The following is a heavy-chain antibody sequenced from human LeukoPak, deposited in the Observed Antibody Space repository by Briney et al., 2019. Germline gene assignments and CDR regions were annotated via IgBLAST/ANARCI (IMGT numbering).Heavy chain of an antibody. V-gene: IGHV3-21*01. D-gene: IGHD3/OR15-3a*01. CDR3: ARGLSWTVDY. Sequence: GGSLRLSCAAFGFTFSSYSMNWVRQTPGKGLEWVSSISSNSGYKYYADSVKGRFTISRDNAKNSLYLQMNILRAEDTAVYYCARGLSWTVDYWGQGTLVTVCS. J-gene: IGHJ4*02. CDR1: GFTFSSYS. CDR2: ISSNSGYK.